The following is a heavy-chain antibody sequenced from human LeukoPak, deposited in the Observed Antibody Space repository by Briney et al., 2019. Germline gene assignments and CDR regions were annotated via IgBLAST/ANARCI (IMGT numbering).Heavy chain of an antibody. CDR2: INHSGST. J-gene: IGHJ4*02. CDR3: ASTPLKGWQWLVRPFDY. Sequence: PSETLSLTCAVYGGSFSGYYWGWIRQPPGKGLEWIGEINHSGSTNYNPSLKSRVTISVDTSKNQFSLKLSSVTAADTAVYYCASTPLKGWQWLVRPFDYWGQGTLVTVSS. CDR1: GGSFSGYY. V-gene: IGHV4-34*01. D-gene: IGHD6-19*01.